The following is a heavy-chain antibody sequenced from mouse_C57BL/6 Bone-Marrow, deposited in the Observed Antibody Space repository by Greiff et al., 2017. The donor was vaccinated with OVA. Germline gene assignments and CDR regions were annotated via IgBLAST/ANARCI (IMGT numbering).Heavy chain of an antibody. CDR3: TRGVTTVVAHYFDY. Sequence: VQLQQSGAELVRPGASVTLSCKASGYTFTDYEMHWVKQTPVHGLEWIGAIDPETGGTAYNQKFKGKAILTADKSSSTAYMELRSLTSEDSAVYYCTRGVTTVVAHYFDYWGQGTTLTVSS. CDR2: IDPETGGT. D-gene: IGHD1-1*01. J-gene: IGHJ2*01. V-gene: IGHV1-15*01. CDR1: GYTFTDYE.